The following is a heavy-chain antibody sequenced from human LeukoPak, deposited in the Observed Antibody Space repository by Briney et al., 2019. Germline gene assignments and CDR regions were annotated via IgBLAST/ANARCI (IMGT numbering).Heavy chain of an antibody. D-gene: IGHD2-2*01. V-gene: IGHV3-53*01. Sequence: PGGSLRLSCAASGFTVSSNYMSWVRQAPGKGLEWVSVIYSGGSTYYADSVKGRFTISRDNSKNTLYLQMNSLRAEDTAVYYCAKDQGDIVVVPAAWGVDYWGQGTLVTVSS. CDR1: GFTVSSNY. CDR3: AKDQGDIVVVPAAWGVDY. J-gene: IGHJ4*02. CDR2: IYSGGST.